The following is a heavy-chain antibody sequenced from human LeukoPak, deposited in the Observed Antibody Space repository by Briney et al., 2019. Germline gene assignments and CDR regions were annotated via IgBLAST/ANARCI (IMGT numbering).Heavy chain of an antibody. J-gene: IGHJ4*02. CDR1: GFTFSSYA. D-gene: IGHD2-2*01. CDR2: ISGSGGSA. CDR3: AKEYCSSTSCYFHYFDY. V-gene: IGHV3-23*01. Sequence: GGSLRLSCAASGFTFSSYAMSWVRQAPGKGLEWVSAISGSGGSAYYADSVKGRFTISRDNSKNTLYLQMNSLRAEDTAVYYWAKEYCSSTSCYFHYFDYWGQGTLVTVSS.